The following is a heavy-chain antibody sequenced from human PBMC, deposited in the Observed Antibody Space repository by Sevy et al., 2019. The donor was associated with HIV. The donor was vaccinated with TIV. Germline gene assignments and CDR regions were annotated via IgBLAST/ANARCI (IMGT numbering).Heavy chain of an antibody. Sequence: ASVKVSCKTSGYTFTGYYIHWVRQAPGQGLEWMGWMSPDSGGTGYAQKFQGRVTMTRDTSINTAYLELSRMTSGDTAVYFCAKSAPGTWASDFDSWGQGTLVTVSS. CDR2: MSPDSGGT. CDR3: AKSAPGTWASDFDS. J-gene: IGHJ4*02. V-gene: IGHV1-2*02. CDR1: GYTFTGYY. D-gene: IGHD1-1*01.